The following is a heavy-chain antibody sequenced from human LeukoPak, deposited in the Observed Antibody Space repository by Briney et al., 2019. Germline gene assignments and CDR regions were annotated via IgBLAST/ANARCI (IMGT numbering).Heavy chain of an antibody. CDR1: GFTFSSYN. CDR3: ARDYGDYGEYFDY. CDR2: ISSGGNTI. V-gene: IGHV3-48*02. D-gene: IGHD4-17*01. J-gene: IGHJ4*02. Sequence: GGSLRLSCAVSGFTFSSYNINWVRQAPGKGLEWVSYISSGGNTIDYADSVKGRFTISRDGAKSSVYLQMNSLRDEDTAVYYCARDYGDYGEYFDYWGQGTLVTVSS.